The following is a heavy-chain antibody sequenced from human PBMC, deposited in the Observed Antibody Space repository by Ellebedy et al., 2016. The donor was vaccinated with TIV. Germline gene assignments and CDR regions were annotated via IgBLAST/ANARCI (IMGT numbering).Heavy chain of an antibody. CDR3: RVWDYAIDY. CDR2: INSDGSST. D-gene: IGHD1-7*01. J-gene: IGHJ4*02. Sequence: GESLKISCAASGFTFTQYWLHWVRQAPGKGPVWVSRINSDGSSTTYADSVKGRFTISRDNAKNTLYLQMNSLRAEDTAVYYCRVWDYAIDYWGQGTLVTVSS. V-gene: IGHV3-74*01. CDR1: GFTFTQYW.